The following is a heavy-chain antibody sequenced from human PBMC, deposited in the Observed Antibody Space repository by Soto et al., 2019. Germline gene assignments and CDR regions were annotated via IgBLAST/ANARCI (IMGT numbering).Heavy chain of an antibody. CDR3: TGLYDFWSGYTDPYYYYGMDV. Sequence: HPGGSLGLSCAASGFTFSGSAMHWVRQASGKGLEWVGRIRSKANSYATAYAASVKGRFTISRDDSKNTAYLQMNSLKTEDTAVYYCTGLYDFWSGYTDPYYYYGMDVWGQGTTVTVSS. D-gene: IGHD3-3*01. J-gene: IGHJ6*02. V-gene: IGHV3-73*01. CDR1: GFTFSGSA. CDR2: IRSKANSYAT.